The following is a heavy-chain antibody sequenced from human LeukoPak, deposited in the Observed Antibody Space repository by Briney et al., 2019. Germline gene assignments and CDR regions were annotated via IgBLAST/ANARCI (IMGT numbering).Heavy chain of an antibody. V-gene: IGHV3-7*04. CDR2: IKQDGSEK. CDR3: ARDWQWQQLDGDAFDI. CDR1: GFTFSGYW. D-gene: IGHD6-13*01. Sequence: PGGSLRLSCAASGFTFSGYWMSWVRHAPGKGLEWVANIKQDGSEKYYVDSVKGRFTISRDNAKNSLFLQMNSLRAEDTAVYYCARDWQWQQLDGDAFDIWGQGTMVTLSS. J-gene: IGHJ3*02.